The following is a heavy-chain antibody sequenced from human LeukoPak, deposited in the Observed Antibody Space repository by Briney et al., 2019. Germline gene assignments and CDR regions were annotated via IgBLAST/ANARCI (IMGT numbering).Heavy chain of an antibody. Sequence: ASVKVSCKASGYTFTSYDINWVRQATGQGLEWMGWMNPNSGNTGYAQKFQGRVTMTRNTSISTAYMELSSLRSDDTAVYYCARELAAMVNNFDYWGQGTLVTVSS. D-gene: IGHD5-18*01. CDR3: ARELAAMVNNFDY. J-gene: IGHJ4*02. V-gene: IGHV1-8*01. CDR1: GYTFTSYD. CDR2: MNPNSGNT.